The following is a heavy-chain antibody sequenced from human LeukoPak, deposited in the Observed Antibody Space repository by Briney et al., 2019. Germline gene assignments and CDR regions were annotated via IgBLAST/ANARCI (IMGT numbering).Heavy chain of an antibody. J-gene: IGHJ5*02. Sequence: PSETLSLTCAVSGGSISSGGYSWSWIRQPPGKGLGWIGYIYYSGSTNYNPSLKSRVTISVDTSKNQFSLKLSSVTAADTAVYYCARQGDSSSWSFRWFDPWGQGTLVTVSS. D-gene: IGHD6-13*01. CDR3: ARQGDSSSWSFRWFDP. V-gene: IGHV4-61*08. CDR1: GGSISSGGYS. CDR2: IYYSGST.